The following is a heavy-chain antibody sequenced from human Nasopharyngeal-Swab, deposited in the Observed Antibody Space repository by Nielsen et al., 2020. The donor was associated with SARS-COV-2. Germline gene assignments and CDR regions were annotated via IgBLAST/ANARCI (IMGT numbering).Heavy chain of an antibody. Sequence: WIRQPPGKGLEWIGYIYYSGSTNYNPSLKSRVTISVDTSKNQFSLKLSSVTAADTAVYCCARTYRYYDSSGYRFFYYFDYWGQGTLVTVSS. J-gene: IGHJ4*02. D-gene: IGHD3-22*01. CDR2: IYYSGST. V-gene: IGHV4-59*01. CDR3: ARTYRYYDSSGYRFFYYFDY.